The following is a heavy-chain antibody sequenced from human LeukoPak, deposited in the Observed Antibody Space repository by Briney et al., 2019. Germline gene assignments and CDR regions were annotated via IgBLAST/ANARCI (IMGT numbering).Heavy chain of an antibody. CDR3: ARTMIVVVITQAAIDY. J-gene: IGHJ4*02. CDR1: GFTVSSNY. Sequence: PGGSLRLSCAASGFTVSSNYMSWVRQAPGKGLEWVSVIYSGGSTYYADSVKGRFTISRDNSKNTLYLQMNSLRAEDTAVYYCARTMIVVVITQAAIDYWGQGTLVTVSS. CDR2: IYSGGST. D-gene: IGHD3-22*01. V-gene: IGHV3-66*01.